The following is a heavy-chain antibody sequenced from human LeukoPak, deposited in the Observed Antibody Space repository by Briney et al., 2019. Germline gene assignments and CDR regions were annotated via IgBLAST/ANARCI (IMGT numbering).Heavy chain of an antibody. CDR3: ARRDSGWYLDY. D-gene: IGHD4-17*01. J-gene: IGHJ4*02. CDR1: GGSISNYY. V-gene: IGHV4-59*12. CDR2: VYHSGST. Sequence: SETLSLTCTVSGGSISNYYWSWIRQPPGKGLEWIGEVYHSGSTHYNPSLKSRVTISVDKSKNQFSLKLSSVTAADTAVYYCARRDSGWYLDYWGQGTLVTVSS.